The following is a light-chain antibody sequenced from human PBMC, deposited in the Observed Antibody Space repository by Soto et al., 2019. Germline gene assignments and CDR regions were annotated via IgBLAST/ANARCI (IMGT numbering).Light chain of an antibody. CDR3: QQYGSSPLT. CDR1: QSFNSNY. V-gene: IGKV3-20*01. Sequence: EIMLTQSPDTLSLSPGERATLSCRASQSFNSNYFAWYQQKPGQSPRLLIYGASSRATGIPDRFSGSGSRTDFTLTISRVEPEDFAVYYCQQYGSSPLTFGGGTKVEIK. CDR2: GAS. J-gene: IGKJ4*01.